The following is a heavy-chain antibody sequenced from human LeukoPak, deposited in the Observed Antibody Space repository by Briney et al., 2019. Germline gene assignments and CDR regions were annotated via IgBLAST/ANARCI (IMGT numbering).Heavy chain of an antibody. Sequence: GGSLRLSCAASGFTFSSYSMNWVRQAPGKGLEWVSYISSSSSTIYYADSVKGRFTISRDNAKNSLYLQMNSLRAEDTAVYYCARDQFAAYYYYYMDVWGKGTTVTVSS. CDR3: ARDQFAAYYYYYMDV. D-gene: IGHD2-15*01. J-gene: IGHJ6*03. CDR2: ISSSSSTI. CDR1: GFTFSSYS. V-gene: IGHV3-48*01.